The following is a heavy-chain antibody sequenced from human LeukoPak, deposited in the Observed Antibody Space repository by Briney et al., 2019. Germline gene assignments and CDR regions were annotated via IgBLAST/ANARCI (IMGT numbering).Heavy chain of an antibody. V-gene: IGHV3-21*01. Sequence: GGSLRLSCAASGFTFSSYSMNWVRQAPGKGLEWVSSISSSSSCIYYADSVKGRFTISRDNAKNSLYLQMNSLRAEDTAVYYCARAYYYGSGSIDYWGQGTLVTVSS. D-gene: IGHD3-10*01. CDR3: ARAYYYGSGSIDY. CDR2: ISSSSSCI. CDR1: GFTFSSYS. J-gene: IGHJ4*02.